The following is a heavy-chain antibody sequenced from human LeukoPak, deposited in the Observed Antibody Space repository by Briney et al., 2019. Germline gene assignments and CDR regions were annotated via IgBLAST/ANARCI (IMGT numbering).Heavy chain of an antibody. CDR2: IYHSGST. D-gene: IGHD5-24*01. CDR3: ANSRDGYFDY. CDR1: GYSISSGYY. V-gene: IGHV4-38-2*02. J-gene: IGHJ4*02. Sequence: SETLSLTCTVSGYSISSGYYWGWIRQPPGKGLEWIGSIYHSGSTYYNPSLKSRVTISVDTSKNQFSLKLSSVTAADTAVYYCANSRDGYFDYWGQGTLVTVSS.